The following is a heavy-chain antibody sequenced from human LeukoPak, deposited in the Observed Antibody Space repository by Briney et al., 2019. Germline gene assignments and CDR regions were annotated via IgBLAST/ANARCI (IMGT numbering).Heavy chain of an antibody. CDR1: GYTFTNRG. Sequence: GASVTASFTVSGYTFTNRGMSWARQAPGQGIEWMGWISTYNGNTNYEQKLQGRVTMTTDTSTSTAYMELRSLRSDDTAVYYCARSGGWAYGDYDGFIAFDIWGQGTMVTVSS. J-gene: IGHJ3*02. CDR2: ISTYNGNT. V-gene: IGHV1-18*01. D-gene: IGHD4-17*01. CDR3: ARSGGWAYGDYDGFIAFDI.